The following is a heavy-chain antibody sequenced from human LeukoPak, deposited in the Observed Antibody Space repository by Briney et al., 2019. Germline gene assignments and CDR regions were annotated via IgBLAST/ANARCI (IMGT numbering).Heavy chain of an antibody. J-gene: IGHJ4*02. CDR1: GFIYSHYG. Sequence: GRSLRLSCAASGFIYSHYGMHWVRQAPGKGLEWVAVIWSDGTNRFYAGSVKGRFTISRDNSQNTLFLQMNSLRAEDTAVYYCVRDAQRGFDYSNSLAYSGQGTLVTVSS. D-gene: IGHD4-11*01. CDR3: VRDAQRGFDYSNSLAY. V-gene: IGHV3-33*01. CDR2: IWSDGTNR.